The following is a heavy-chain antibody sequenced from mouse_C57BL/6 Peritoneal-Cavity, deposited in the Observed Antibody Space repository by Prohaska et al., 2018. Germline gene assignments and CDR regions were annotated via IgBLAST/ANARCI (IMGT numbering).Heavy chain of an antibody. CDR2: INPSSGYT. Sequence: QVQLQQSGAELAKPGASVKLSCKASGYTFTSYWMHWVKQRPGQGLEWIGYINPSSGYTKYNQKFKDKATLTAEKSSSTAYMQLSSLTYEDYAVYYCARGDYSNYVWFADWGQGTLVTVSA. CDR3: ARGDYSNYVWFAD. D-gene: IGHD2-5*01. V-gene: IGHV1-7*01. CDR1: GYTFTSYW. J-gene: IGHJ3*01.